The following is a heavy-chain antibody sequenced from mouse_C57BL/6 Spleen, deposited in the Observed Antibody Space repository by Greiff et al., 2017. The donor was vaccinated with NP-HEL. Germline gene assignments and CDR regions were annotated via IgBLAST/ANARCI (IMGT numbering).Heavy chain of an antibody. CDR2: ISNLAYSI. CDR1: GFTFSDYG. D-gene: IGHD1-1*01. V-gene: IGHV5-15*01. CDR3: ARQVYYGSSHWYFDV. Sequence: EVKLQESGGGLVQPGGSLKLSCAASGFTFSDYGMAWVRQAPRKGPEWVAFISNLAYSIYYADTVTGRFTISRENAKNTLYLVMSSLRSEDTAMYYCARQVYYGSSHWYFDVWGTGTTVTVSS. J-gene: IGHJ1*03.